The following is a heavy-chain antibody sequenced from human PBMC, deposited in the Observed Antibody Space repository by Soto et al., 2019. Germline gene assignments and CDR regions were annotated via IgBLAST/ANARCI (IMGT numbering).Heavy chain of an antibody. D-gene: IGHD1-1*01. J-gene: IGHJ6*02. V-gene: IGHV4-39*01. Sequence: SETLSLTCTVSGGSISDDTYYWGWIRQPPGKGLEWIGSIYYSGTSSYNPSLESRVTMSVDTSKKQLSLRLRSVTATDTAVYYCARGNMDVWGQGTTVTVSS. CDR1: GGSISDDTYY. CDR3: ARGNMDV. CDR2: IYYSGTS.